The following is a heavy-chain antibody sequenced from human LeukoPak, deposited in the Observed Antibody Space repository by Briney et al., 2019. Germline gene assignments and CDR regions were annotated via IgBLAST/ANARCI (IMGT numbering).Heavy chain of an antibody. Sequence: PGGSLRLSCAASGFTVSSNYMSWVRQAPGKGLEWVSVINSGGSTYYADSVKGRFTISRDNSKNTLYLQMNSLRAEDTAVYYCARDSPNCSSTSCYIDSWGQGSLVTVS. CDR3: ARDSPNCSSTSCYIDS. CDR2: INSGGST. J-gene: IGHJ4*02. CDR1: GFTVSSNY. D-gene: IGHD2-2*02. V-gene: IGHV3-53*01.